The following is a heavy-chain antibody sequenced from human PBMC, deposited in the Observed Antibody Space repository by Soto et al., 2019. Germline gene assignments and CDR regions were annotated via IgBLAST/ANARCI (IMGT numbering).Heavy chain of an antibody. CDR3: AREQHDPYDASGYYFDWFDP. V-gene: IGHV1-69*13. D-gene: IGHD3-22*01. J-gene: IGHJ5*02. Sequence: SVKLSCKASGGTFNNYGINWVRQAPGQGLEWMGGVIPLFGAANYAQKFQGRVTITADASTSVVYMQLSSLRSEDTAVYYCAREQHDPYDASGYYFDWFDPWGQGTLVTVSS. CDR2: VIPLFGAA. CDR1: GGTFNNYG.